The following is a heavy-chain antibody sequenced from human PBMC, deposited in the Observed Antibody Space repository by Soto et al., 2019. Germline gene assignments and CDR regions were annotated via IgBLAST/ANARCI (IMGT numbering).Heavy chain of an antibody. J-gene: IGHJ4*02. CDR1: GFTFSSYS. Sequence: GESLKISCAASGFTFSSYSMNWVRQAPGKGLEWVSSISSSSSYIYYADSVKGRFTISRDNAKNSLYLQMNSLRAEDTAVYYCASRGGTLVPDYWGQGTLVTVSS. V-gene: IGHV3-21*01. CDR2: ISSSSSYI. D-gene: IGHD1-1*01. CDR3: ASRGGTLVPDY.